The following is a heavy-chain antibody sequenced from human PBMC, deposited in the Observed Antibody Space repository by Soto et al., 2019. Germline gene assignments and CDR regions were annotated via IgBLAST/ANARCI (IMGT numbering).Heavy chain of an antibody. CDR2: ISDDGTNK. Sequence: QVQLEESGGGVVQPGRSLRLSCKGSGFTFSSYAIQWVRQAPGKGLEWVAVISDDGTNKHTADSVKGRFTISRDNSRNTVYLQVNSLRVEDTAVYYCVRRLTTTVTAMGYWGQGTPVTVSS. V-gene: IGHV3-30-3*01. J-gene: IGHJ4*02. CDR1: GFTFSSYA. CDR3: VRRLTTTVTAMGY. D-gene: IGHD4-17*01.